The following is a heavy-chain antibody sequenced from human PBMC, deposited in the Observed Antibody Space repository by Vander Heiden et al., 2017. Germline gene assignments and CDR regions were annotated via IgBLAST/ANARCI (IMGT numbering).Heavy chain of an antibody. D-gene: IGHD2-2*02. J-gene: IGHJ6*02. Sequence: QVQLVQSGAEVKKPGASVKVSCRASGYTFTRYDNNWVRQATGQGLEWMGRVNPISGGTDYAQQFKGRATMTRNTSINTVYMELSSLRSEDTAVYFCAKDLHCSSPSCSTLENDYGMDIWGQGTTVTVSS. CDR3: AKDLHCSSPSCSTLENDYGMDI. CDR1: GYTFTRYD. CDR2: VNPISGGT. V-gene: IGHV1-8*01.